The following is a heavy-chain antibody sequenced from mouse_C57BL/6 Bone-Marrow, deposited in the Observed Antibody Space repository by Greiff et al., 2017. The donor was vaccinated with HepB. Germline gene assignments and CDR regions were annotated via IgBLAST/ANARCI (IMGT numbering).Heavy chain of an antibody. V-gene: IGHV1-55*01. CDR3: AREGLYYYGSLDY. J-gene: IGHJ2*01. Sequence: VQLQQPGAELVKPGASVKMSCKASGYTFTSYWLTWVKQRPGQGLEWIGDIYPGSGSTNYNEKFKSKATLTVDTSSSTAYMQLSSLTSEDSAVYYCAREGLYYYGSLDYWGQGTTLTVSS. CDR1: GYTFTSYW. CDR2: IYPGSGST. D-gene: IGHD1-1*01.